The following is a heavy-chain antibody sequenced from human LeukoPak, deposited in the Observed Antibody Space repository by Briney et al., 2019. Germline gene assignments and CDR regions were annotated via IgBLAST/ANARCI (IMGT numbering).Heavy chain of an antibody. J-gene: IGHJ4*02. CDR2: INPNSGGT. V-gene: IGHV1-2*02. D-gene: IGHD5-18*01. Sequence: ASVKVSCKASGYTFTGYYMHWVRQAPGQGLEWMGWINPNSGGTNYAQKFQGRVTMTRDTSISTAYMELSSLRSEDTAVYYCAREMGVGVYSYGYGYWGQGTLVTVSS. CDR1: GYTFTGYY. CDR3: AREMGVGVYSYGYGY.